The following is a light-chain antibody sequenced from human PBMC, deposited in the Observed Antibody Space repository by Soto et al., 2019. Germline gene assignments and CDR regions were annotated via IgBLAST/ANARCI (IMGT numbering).Light chain of an antibody. CDR1: QSVSTY. Sequence: EIVLTQSPATLSLSPGERATLSCRASQSVSTYLAWYQQKPGQAPRLLIYDASKRATGIPARFSGSGSGTAFPMTISSLEPEDCAVYYCQHRSNCTRTFGQGNKLEIK. J-gene: IGKJ2*01. CDR3: QHRSNCTRT. CDR2: DAS. V-gene: IGKV3-11*01.